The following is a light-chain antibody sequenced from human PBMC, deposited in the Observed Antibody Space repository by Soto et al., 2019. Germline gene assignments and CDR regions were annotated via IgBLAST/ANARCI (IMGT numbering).Light chain of an antibody. CDR2: DAS. CDR3: QQYESYSPLT. V-gene: IGKV1-5*01. J-gene: IGKJ4*01. CDR1: QSIRSW. Sequence: DIQMTQSHSTLSASVGDRVTMTCRASQSIRSWLAWYQQKPGKAPKLLIYDASSLESGVPSRFSGRRSGTEFTLTISSLQPDDFGTYYCQQYESYSPLTFGGGTKVEIK.